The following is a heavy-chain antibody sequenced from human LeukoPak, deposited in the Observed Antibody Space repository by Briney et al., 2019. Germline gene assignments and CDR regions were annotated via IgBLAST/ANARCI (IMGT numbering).Heavy chain of an antibody. CDR3: AKLLVGSSWYYFDY. V-gene: IGHV3-23*01. D-gene: IGHD6-13*01. J-gene: IGHJ4*02. CDR1: GFTFSSYG. CDR2: ISGSGGST. Sequence: PGESLRLSCAASGFTFSSYGMSWVRQAPGKGLEWVSAISGSGGSTYYADSVKGRFTISRDNSKNTLYLQMNSLRAEDTAVYHCAKLLVGSSWYYFDYWGQGTLVTVSS.